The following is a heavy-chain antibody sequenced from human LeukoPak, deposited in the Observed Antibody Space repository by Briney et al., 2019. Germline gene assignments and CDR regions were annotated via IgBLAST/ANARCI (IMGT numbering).Heavy chain of an antibody. V-gene: IGHV4-34*01. CDR2: INHSGST. Sequence: PSETLSLTCAVYGGSFSGYYWSWIRQPPGKGLEWIGEINHSGSTNYNPSLKSRVTIPVDTSKNQFSLKLSSVTAADTAVYYCARVQYSSSRPLDYWGQGTLVTVSS. CDR3: ARVQYSSSRPLDY. J-gene: IGHJ4*02. CDR1: GGSFSGYY. D-gene: IGHD6-6*01.